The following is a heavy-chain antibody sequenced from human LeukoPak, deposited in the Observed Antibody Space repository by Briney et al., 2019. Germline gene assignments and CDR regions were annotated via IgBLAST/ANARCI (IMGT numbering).Heavy chain of an antibody. Sequence: SETLSLTCTVSGYSISSGYYWGWIRQPPGKGLEWIGIIYHSGSTHYNPPLKSRVTISVDTSKNQFSLKLRSVAAADTAVYYCARDSGTTGEVKFDPWGQGTLVTVSS. CDR3: ARDSGTTGEVKFDP. CDR2: IYHSGST. V-gene: IGHV4-38-2*02. J-gene: IGHJ5*02. CDR1: GYSISSGYY. D-gene: IGHD3-10*01.